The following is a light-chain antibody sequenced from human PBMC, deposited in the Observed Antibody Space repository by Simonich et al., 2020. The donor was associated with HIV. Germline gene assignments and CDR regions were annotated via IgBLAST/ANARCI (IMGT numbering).Light chain of an antibody. CDR3: QQRSNWPLT. CDR1: QSISSN. Sequence: EIVMTQSPATLSVSPGERATLSCRASQSISSNLAWYQQGPGQAPRLLIYGASIRATGIPARFSGSGSGTDFTLTISSLEPEDFAIYYCQQRSNWPLTFGGGTKVEIK. V-gene: IGKV3-11*01. CDR2: GAS. J-gene: IGKJ4*01.